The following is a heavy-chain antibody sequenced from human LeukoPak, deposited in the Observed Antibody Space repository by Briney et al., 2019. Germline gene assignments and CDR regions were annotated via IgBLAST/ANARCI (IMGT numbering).Heavy chain of an antibody. CDR2: IVVGSANT. CDR3: AASPHYYDSSGPYGY. D-gene: IGHD3-22*01. J-gene: IGHJ4*02. CDR1: GFTFTSSA. Sequence: ASVKVSCKASGFTFTSSAMQWVRQARGQRLEWIGWIVVGSANTNYAQKFQERVTITRDMSTSTAYMELSSLRSEDTAVYYCAASPHYYDSSGPYGYWGQGILVTVSS. V-gene: IGHV1-58*02.